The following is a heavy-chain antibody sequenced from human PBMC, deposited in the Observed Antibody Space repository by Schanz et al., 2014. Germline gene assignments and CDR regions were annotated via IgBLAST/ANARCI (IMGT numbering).Heavy chain of an antibody. J-gene: IGHJ3*02. Sequence: VQLVESGGGVVQPGRSLRLSCAASGFTFSSYSMNWVRQAPGKGLEWVSYVSRSTPDIYYADSVKGRFTMSRDNAKNSVFLQMNSLRPEDTAVYYCAKGRFGELSAFDIWGQGTMVTVSS. V-gene: IGHV3-21*04. CDR1: GFTFSSYS. CDR3: AKGRFGELSAFDI. CDR2: VSRSTPDI. D-gene: IGHD3-10*01.